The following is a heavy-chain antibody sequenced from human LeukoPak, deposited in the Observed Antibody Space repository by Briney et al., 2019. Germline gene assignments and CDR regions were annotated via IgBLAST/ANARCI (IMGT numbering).Heavy chain of an antibody. CDR1: GFIFSNYG. J-gene: IGHJ4*02. D-gene: IGHD2-15*01. CDR2: VWYDGSNK. V-gene: IGHV3-33*06. Sequence: GGSLRLSCAASGFIFSNYGMHWVRQAPGKGLEWVAVVWYDGSNKYYADSVKGRFTISRDNSKNMLYLQMNSLRAEDTAVYYCAKNGGNPAGWGQGTLVTVSS. CDR3: AKNGGNPAG.